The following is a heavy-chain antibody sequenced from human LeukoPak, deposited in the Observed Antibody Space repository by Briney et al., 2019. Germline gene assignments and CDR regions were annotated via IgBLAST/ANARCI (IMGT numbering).Heavy chain of an antibody. CDR3: ARVPRSLHYYDSSGYYPN. CDR1: GGTFSSYA. J-gene: IGHJ4*02. Sequence: GSSVKVSCKASGGTFSSYAISWVRQAPGQGLEWMGGIIPIFGTANYAQKFQGRVTITTDESTSTAYMELSSLGSEDTAVYYCARVPRSLHYYDSSGYYPNWGQGTLVTVSS. CDR2: IIPIFGTA. D-gene: IGHD3-22*01. V-gene: IGHV1-69*05.